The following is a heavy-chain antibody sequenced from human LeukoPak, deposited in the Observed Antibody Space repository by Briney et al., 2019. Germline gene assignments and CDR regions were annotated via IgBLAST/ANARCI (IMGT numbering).Heavy chain of an antibody. V-gene: IGHV3-74*01. J-gene: IGHJ4*02. Sequence: GGSLRLSCAASGFTFSSAWFHWVRQGPGKGLVWVARINEDGRTTNYADSVKGRFTISRDNAKNTVYLQMSDLRVEDTAVYYCARGLHGRDEYGGQGTLVTVSS. CDR1: GFTFSSAW. CDR3: ARGLHGRDEY. CDR2: INEDGRTT. D-gene: IGHD2-21*02.